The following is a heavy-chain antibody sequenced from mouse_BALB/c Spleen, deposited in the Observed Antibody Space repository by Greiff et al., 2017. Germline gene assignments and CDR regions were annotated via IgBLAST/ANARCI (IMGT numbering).Heavy chain of an antibody. CDR1: GYSFTGYT. J-gene: IGHJ4*01. CDR3: ASGLYDGYYDAMDY. CDR2: INPYNGGT. D-gene: IGHD2-3*01. Sequence: VQLQQSGPELVKPGASMKISCKASGYSFTGYTMNWVKQSHGKNLEWIGLINPYNGGTSYNQKFKGKATLTVDKSSSTAYMELLSLTSEDSAVYYCASGLYDGYYDAMDYWGQGTSVTVSS. V-gene: IGHV1-18*01.